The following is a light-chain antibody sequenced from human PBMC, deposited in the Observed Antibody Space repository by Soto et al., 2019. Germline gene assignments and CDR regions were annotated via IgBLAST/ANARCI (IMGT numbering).Light chain of an antibody. J-gene: IGKJ1*01. CDR1: QSISYW. CDR2: DAS. Sequence: DIQMTQSPSTLSASVGDRVSITCRASQSISYWLAWYQQKPGKAPNLLIYDASRLESGVPSRFSGSGSGTAFTLTICSLQPDDFATYYCQQYNTYPWTFGQGTKLEI. V-gene: IGKV1-5*01. CDR3: QQYNTYPWT.